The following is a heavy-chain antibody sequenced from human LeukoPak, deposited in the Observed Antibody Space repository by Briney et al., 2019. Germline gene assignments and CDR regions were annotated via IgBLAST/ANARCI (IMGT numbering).Heavy chain of an antibody. D-gene: IGHD4-11*01. Sequence: SVKVSCKASGYTFTSYDINWVRQAPGQGLEWMGGIIPIFGTANYAQKFQGRVTITADKSTSTAYMELSSLRSEDTAVYYCASSTTGGMWYFDYWGQGTLVTVSS. CDR2: IIPIFGTA. CDR3: ASSTTGGMWYFDY. V-gene: IGHV1-69*06. J-gene: IGHJ4*02. CDR1: GYTFTSYD.